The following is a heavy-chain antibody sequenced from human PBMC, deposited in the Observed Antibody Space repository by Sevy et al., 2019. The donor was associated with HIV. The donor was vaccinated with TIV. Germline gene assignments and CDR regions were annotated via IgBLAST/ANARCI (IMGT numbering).Heavy chain of an antibody. CDR2: INQDGSEI. Sequence: GGSLRLSCAASRFSFSVYAMNWVRQSPGKGLEWVANINQDGSEIYYVDSVKGRFTISRENAKNSGYLQMHSLRVEDSGVYYCARAMGVWGQGTTVTVSS. V-gene: IGHV3-7*01. J-gene: IGHJ6*02. CDR3: ARAMGV. CDR1: RFSFSVYA.